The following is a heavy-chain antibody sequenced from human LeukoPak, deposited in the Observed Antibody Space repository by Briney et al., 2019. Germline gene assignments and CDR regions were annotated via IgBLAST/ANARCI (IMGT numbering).Heavy chain of an antibody. V-gene: IGHV1-69*13. CDR1: GGTLSSYA. CDR2: IIPIFGTA. J-gene: IGHJ4*02. Sequence: SVKVSCKASGGTLSSYAISWVRQAPGQGLEWMGGIIPIFGTANYAQKFQGRVTITADESTSTAYMELSSLRSEDTAVYYCAREPLSPYFDYWAREPWSPSPQ. CDR3: AREPLSPYFDY.